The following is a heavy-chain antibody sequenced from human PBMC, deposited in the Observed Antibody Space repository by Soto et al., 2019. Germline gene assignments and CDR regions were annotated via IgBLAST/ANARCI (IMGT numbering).Heavy chain of an antibody. D-gene: IGHD2-2*01. CDR1: GFTFSSYA. CDR2: ISGSGGST. J-gene: IGHJ4*02. Sequence: GGSLRLSCAASGFTFSSYAMSWVRQAPGKGLEWVSAISGSGGSTYYADSVKGRFTISRDNSKNTLYLQMNSLRAEDTAVYYCAKDLPAAIPINGRYYFDYWGQGTLVTVSS. CDR3: AKDLPAAIPINGRYYFDY. V-gene: IGHV3-23*01.